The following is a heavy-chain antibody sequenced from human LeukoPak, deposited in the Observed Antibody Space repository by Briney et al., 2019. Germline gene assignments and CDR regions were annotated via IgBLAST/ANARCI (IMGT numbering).Heavy chain of an antibody. J-gene: IGHJ6*03. CDR3: ARDLVRSSSLCYYYYLDV. V-gene: IGHV1-18*01. CDR1: GYTFTSYG. Sequence: GASVKVSCKASGYTFTSYGISWVRQAPGQGLEWMGWISAYIGNTNYAQKLQGRVTITTDTSTSTAYMELRSLRCDDTAVYYCARDLVRSSSLCYYYYLDVWGKGTTVTVSS. D-gene: IGHD6-6*01. CDR2: ISAYIGNT.